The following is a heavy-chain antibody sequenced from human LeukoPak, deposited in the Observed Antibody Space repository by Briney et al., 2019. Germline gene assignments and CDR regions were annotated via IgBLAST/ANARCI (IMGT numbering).Heavy chain of an antibody. D-gene: IGHD2-2*01. CDR1: GYSFTSYW. CDR3: ARRYCSGTSCYFDY. J-gene: IGHJ4*02. CDR2: IYPGDSVT. Sequence: GESLKISCLGSGYSFTSYWIAWVRQMPGKGLEWMGIIYPGDSVTRYSPSFQGQVTISADKSISTAYLQWSSLKASDTAMYYCARRYCSGTSCYFDYWGQGTLVTVSS. V-gene: IGHV5-51*01.